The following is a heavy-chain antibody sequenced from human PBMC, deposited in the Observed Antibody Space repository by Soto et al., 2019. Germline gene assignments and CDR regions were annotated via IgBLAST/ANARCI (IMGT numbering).Heavy chain of an antibody. CDR3: AKGGYSSGWYFVY. CDR1: GFTFSSYA. J-gene: IGHJ4*02. D-gene: IGHD6-19*01. CDR2: ISGSGGST. Sequence: EVQLLESGGGLVQPGGSLRLSCAASGFTFSSYAMSWVRQAPGKGLQWVSAISGSGGSTYYADSVKGRFTISRDNSKNTLYLQMNSLRAEDTAVYYCAKGGYSSGWYFVYWGQGTLVTVSS. V-gene: IGHV3-23*01.